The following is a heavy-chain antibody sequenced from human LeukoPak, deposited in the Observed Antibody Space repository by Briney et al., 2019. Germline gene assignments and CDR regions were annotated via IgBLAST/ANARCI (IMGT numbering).Heavy chain of an antibody. J-gene: IGHJ5*02. CDR1: GYTFTSYG. D-gene: IGHD3-3*01. Sequence: ASVKVSCKASGYTFTSYGISWVRQAPGQGLEWMGWISAYNGNTNYAQKLQGRVTMTTDTSTSTAYMELRSLRSDDTAVYYCARDYYDFWSGYYAYNWFDPWDQGTLVTVSS. CDR3: ARDYYDFWSGYYAYNWFDP. V-gene: IGHV1-18*01. CDR2: ISAYNGNT.